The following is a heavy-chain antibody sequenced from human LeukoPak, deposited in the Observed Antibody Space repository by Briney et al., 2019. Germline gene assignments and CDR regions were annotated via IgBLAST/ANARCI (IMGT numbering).Heavy chain of an antibody. Sequence: GGSLRLSCAASGFTVSSNYMNWVRQAPGKGLEWVSVIYSGGNTYYADSVKGRFTISRDNSKNTLYLQMNSLRAEDTAVYYCAKTPMFYFYGMDVWGRGTTVTVSS. CDR3: AKTPMFYFYGMDV. J-gene: IGHJ6*02. V-gene: IGHV3-66*01. CDR2: IYSGGNT. CDR1: GFTVSSNY. D-gene: IGHD4-23*01.